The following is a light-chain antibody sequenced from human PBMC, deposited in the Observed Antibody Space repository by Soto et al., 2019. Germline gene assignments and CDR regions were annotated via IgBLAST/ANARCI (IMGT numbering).Light chain of an antibody. V-gene: IGLV2-23*01. CDR1: SSDVGAYDL. Sequence: QSALTQPASVSGSPGQSITISCIGTSSDVGAYDLVSWYQQYPGTAPRLIIYENIRRPSGIDSRFSGSKSGKTAALTISGLRAEYESNYHCCSYAGNRIFVFGGGTKVTVL. J-gene: IGLJ2*01. CDR3: CSYAGNRIFV. CDR2: ENI.